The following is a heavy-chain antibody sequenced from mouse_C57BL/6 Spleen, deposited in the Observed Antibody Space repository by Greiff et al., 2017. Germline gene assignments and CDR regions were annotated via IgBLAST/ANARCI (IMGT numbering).Heavy chain of an antibody. J-gene: IGHJ2*01. Sequence: ASGYTFTSYWMHWVKQRPGQGLEWIGNINPSNGGTNYNEKFKSKATLTVDKSSSTASMQLSSLTSEDSAVYYCARSGLGPPFDYWGQGTTLTVSS. V-gene: IGHV1-53*01. CDR1: GYTFTSYW. CDR3: ARSGLGPPFDY. CDR2: INPSNGGT. D-gene: IGHD4-1*01.